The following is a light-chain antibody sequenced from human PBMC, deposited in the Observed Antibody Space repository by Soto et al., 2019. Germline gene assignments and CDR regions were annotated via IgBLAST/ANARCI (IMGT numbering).Light chain of an antibody. J-gene: IGKJ4*01. V-gene: IGKV3-11*01. CDR3: QQHSNWPLT. Sequence: EILLTQSPCTLSLSPGERATLSCRASQSITNKYLAWYQQKPGRAHRLLIYDASNRATGIPARFSGSGSGADFTLTISSLEPEDFEVYYCQQHSNWPLTFGGGTKVDI. CDR1: QSITNKY. CDR2: DAS.